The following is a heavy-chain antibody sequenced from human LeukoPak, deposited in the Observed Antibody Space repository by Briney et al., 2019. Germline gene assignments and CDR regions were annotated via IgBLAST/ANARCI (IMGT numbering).Heavy chain of an antibody. CDR3: AKDNDYVWGTYRSTAYYFDF. D-gene: IGHD3-16*02. J-gene: IGHJ4*02. CDR2: TRYDEDNK. Sequence: GGSLRLSCAASGFTFSSYGMNWVRQAPGKGLEWVAFTRYDEDNKYYADSVKGRFTISRDNSKNTLYLQMNSLRAEDTAVYYCAKDNDYVWGTYRSTAYYFDFWGQGTLVTVSS. CDR1: GFTFSSYG. V-gene: IGHV3-30*02.